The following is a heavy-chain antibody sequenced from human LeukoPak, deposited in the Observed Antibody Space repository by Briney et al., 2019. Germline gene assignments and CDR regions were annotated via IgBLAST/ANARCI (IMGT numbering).Heavy chain of an antibody. J-gene: IGHJ5*01. Sequence: SQTLSLTCTVSGGSISSYYWSWIRQPAGKGLEWIGRIYTSGSTNYNPSLKSRVTMSVDTSKNQFSLKLSSVTAADTAVYYCARAGITIFGVVIWFDSWGQGTLVTVSS. CDR2: IYTSGST. V-gene: IGHV4-4*07. CDR3: ARAGITIFGVVIWFDS. D-gene: IGHD3-3*01. CDR1: GGSISSYY.